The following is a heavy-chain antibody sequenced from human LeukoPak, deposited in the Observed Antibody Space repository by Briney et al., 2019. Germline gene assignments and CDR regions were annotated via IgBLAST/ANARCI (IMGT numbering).Heavy chain of an antibody. CDR2: INHSGST. V-gene: IGHV4-34*01. J-gene: IGHJ6*02. Sequence: SETLSLTCAVYGGSFSGYYWSWIRQPPGKGLEWIGEINHSGSTNYNPSLKSRVTISLDTSKKQFSLKVSSVTAADTAVYYCARGHGGMDVWGQGTTVTVSS. CDR1: GGSFSGYY. CDR3: ARGHGGMDV.